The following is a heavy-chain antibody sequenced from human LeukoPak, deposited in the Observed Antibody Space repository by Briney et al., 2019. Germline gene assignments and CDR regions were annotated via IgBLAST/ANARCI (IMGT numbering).Heavy chain of an antibody. V-gene: IGHV4-4*07. CDR3: ARDHETITIFGVVPSGFDY. CDR2: IYTSGST. J-gene: IGHJ4*02. Sequence: SETLSLTCTVSGFSISSSYYWSWIRQPAGKGLEWIGRIYTSGSTNYNPSLKSRVTMSVDTSKNQFSLKLSSVTAADTAVYYCARDHETITIFGVVPSGFDYWGQGTLVTVSS. CDR1: GFSISSSYY. D-gene: IGHD3-3*01.